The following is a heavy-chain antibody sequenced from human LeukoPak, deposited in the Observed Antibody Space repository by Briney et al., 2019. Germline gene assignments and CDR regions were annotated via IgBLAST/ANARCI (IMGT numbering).Heavy chain of an antibody. CDR3: ARDRRAVTYDY. J-gene: IGHJ4*02. D-gene: IGHD6-19*01. CDR2: ISSGGSSK. Sequence: GGSLRLSCAASGFTFSDYYMSWIRQSPGKGLEWVSYISSGGSSKYYADSVKGRVTISRDNAKNLVFLQMNSLGAEDTAVYYCARDRRAVTYDYWGQGTLVTVSS. V-gene: IGHV3-11*01. CDR1: GFTFSDYY.